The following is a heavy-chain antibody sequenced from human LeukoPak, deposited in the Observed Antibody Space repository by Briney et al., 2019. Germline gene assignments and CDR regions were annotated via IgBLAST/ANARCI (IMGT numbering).Heavy chain of an antibody. CDR3: ARSVRSSSWYPFDY. CDR2: IYYSGST. Sequence: SGTLSLTCAVSGGSISSSNWWSWVRQPPGKGLERIGEIYYSGSTNYNPSLKSLDTISVDKSKTQFSLTLSSVTAADTAVYYCARSVRSSSWYPFDYWGQGTLVTVSS. D-gene: IGHD6-13*01. V-gene: IGHV4-4*02. J-gene: IGHJ4*02. CDR1: GGSISSSNW.